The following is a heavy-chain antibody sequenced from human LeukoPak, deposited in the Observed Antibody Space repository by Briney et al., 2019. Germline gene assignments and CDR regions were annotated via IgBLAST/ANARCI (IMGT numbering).Heavy chain of an antibody. J-gene: IGHJ4*02. CDR3: SKDTAPLGATKEFDH. CDR1: GFIFDNFG. CDR2: LSATGGSA. V-gene: IGHV3-23*01. Sequence: GGSLRLPCAASGFIFDNFGMSWVRQAPGKGLEWVSALSATGGSAYYAASAQGRFTTSRDNSKNILYLEMNSLRVDDTAVYYCSKDTAPLGATKEFDHWGQGTLVTVSS. D-gene: IGHD1-26*01.